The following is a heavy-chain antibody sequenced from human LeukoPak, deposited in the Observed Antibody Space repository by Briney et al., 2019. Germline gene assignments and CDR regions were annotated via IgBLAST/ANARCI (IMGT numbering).Heavy chain of an antibody. J-gene: IGHJ4*02. D-gene: IGHD6-6*01. CDR2: IYYSGST. CDR3: ARDSSSSSYFDY. CDR1: GDSISSYY. Sequence: PSGTLALTCTVSGDSISSYYWSWIRQPPGKGLEWIGYIYYSGSTNYNPSLKSRVTISVDTSKNQFSLRLTSVTAADTAVYYCARDSSSSSYFDYWGQGTLVTVSS. V-gene: IGHV4-59*01.